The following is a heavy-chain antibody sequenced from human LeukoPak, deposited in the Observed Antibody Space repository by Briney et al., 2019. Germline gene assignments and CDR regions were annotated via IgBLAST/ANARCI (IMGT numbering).Heavy chain of an antibody. D-gene: IGHD5-12*01. Sequence: PSETLSLTCSVSGFTTSYSWGRIRQPPGKGPEWIGNIFQTGSGYYNPSLRSRVTISVDTSKNQFSLKLSSVSAADTAVYYCARLVRRLQRLNIGRDSDYATGYYLDSWGQGTLVTVSS. V-gene: IGHV4-38-2*02. CDR1: GFTTSYS. CDR3: ARLVRRLQRLNIGRDSDYATGYYLDS. CDR2: IFQTGSG. J-gene: IGHJ4*02.